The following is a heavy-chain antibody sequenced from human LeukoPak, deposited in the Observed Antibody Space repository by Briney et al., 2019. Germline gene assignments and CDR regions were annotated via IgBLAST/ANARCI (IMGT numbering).Heavy chain of an antibody. J-gene: IGHJ4*02. D-gene: IGHD6-13*01. CDR3: ARAGLYSSSWYSAFFDY. Sequence: SVKVSCKASGGTFSSYAIGWVRQAPGQGLEWIGGIIPIFGTANYAQKFQGRVTITADKSTSTAYMELSSPRSEDTAVYYCARAGLYSSSWYSAFFDYWGQGTLVTVSS. CDR2: IIPIFGTA. V-gene: IGHV1-69*06. CDR1: GGTFSSYA.